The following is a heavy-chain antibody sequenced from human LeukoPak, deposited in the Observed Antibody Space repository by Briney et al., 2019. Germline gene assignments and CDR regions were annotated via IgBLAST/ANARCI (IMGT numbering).Heavy chain of an antibody. CDR3: ARDIEESISRGWFDP. V-gene: IGHV3-7*01. Sequence: GGSLRLSCAASGFTFSSYWMSWVRQAPGKGLEWVANIKQDGSEKYYVDFLKGRFTISRDNAKNSLYLQMNSLRAEDTAVYYCARDIEESISRGWFDPWGQGTLVTVSS. J-gene: IGHJ5*02. CDR2: IKQDGSEK. D-gene: IGHD1-26*01. CDR1: GFTFSSYW.